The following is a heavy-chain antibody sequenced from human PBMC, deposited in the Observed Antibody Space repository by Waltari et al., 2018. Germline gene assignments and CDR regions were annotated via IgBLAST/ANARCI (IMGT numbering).Heavy chain of an antibody. J-gene: IGHJ6*02. D-gene: IGHD5-18*01. CDR1: GGSISSSSYY. CDR3: ARLQPHRMDV. V-gene: IGHV4-39*07. CDR2: SYYSGST. Sequence: QLQLQESGPGLVKPSETLSLTCTVSGGSISSSSYYWGWIRQPPGKGLEWIGSSYYSGSTYYNPSLKSRVTISVDTSKNQFSLKLSSVTAADTAVYYCARLQPHRMDVWGQGTTVTVSS.